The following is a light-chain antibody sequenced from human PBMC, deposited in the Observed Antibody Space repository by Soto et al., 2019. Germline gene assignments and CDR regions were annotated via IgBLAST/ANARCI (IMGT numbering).Light chain of an antibody. CDR2: GNS. Sequence: QSVLTQPPSVSGTPGQRVTISCTGSSSNIGTRFEVNWYQQRPGTVPKLLVYGNSNRPSGVPDRFSGSKSGTSASLAIAGLQAEDEADYYCQSYDSTLSGSVFGGGTKLTVL. CDR1: SSNIGTRFE. CDR3: QSYDSTLSGSV. J-gene: IGLJ2*01. V-gene: IGLV1-40*01.